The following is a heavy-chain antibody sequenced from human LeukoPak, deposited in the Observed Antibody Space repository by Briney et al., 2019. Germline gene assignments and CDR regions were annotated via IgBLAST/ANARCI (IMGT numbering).Heavy chain of an antibody. CDR2: ISYDGSNK. Sequence: GGSLRLSCAASGFTFSSYAMHWVRQAPGKGLEWVAVISYDGSNKYYADSVKGRFTISRDNSKNTLYLQMNSLRAEDTAVYYCARAWSYWYFDLWGRGTLVTVSS. CDR1: GFTFSSYA. J-gene: IGHJ2*01. CDR3: ARAWSYWYFDL. V-gene: IGHV3-30-3*01. D-gene: IGHD2-15*01.